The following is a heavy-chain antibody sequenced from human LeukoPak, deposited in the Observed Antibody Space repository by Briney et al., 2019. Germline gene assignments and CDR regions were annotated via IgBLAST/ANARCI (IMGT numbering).Heavy chain of an antibody. CDR1: GVSISSYY. J-gene: IGHJ4*02. D-gene: IGHD3-9*01. CDR2: VYYSGST. V-gene: IGHV4-59*01. Sequence: PSETLSLTCTDSGVSISSYYWSWIRQPPGKGPEWIGYVYYSGSTYYNPSLKSRVTISVDTSKKQFSLKLTSVTTADTAVYYCARGQDLRGSPTIYPFDYWGQGTLVTVSS. CDR3: ARGQDLRGSPTIYPFDY.